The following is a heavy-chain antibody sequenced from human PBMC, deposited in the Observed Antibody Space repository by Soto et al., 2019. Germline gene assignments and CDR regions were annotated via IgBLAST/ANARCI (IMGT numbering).Heavy chain of an antibody. CDR3: ARGYPRYFDY. V-gene: IGHV6-1*01. J-gene: IGHJ4*02. CDR1: GYSVSSNSAS. CDR2: TYYRSKWYN. Sequence: PSQTLSLTCAISGYSVSSNSASWDWIRQAPSRGLEWLGRTYYRSKWYNDYAVSVKSRITINPDTSKDQFSLQLNSVTPEDTAVYYCARGYPRYFDYWGQGTLVTVSS. D-gene: IGHD1-26*01.